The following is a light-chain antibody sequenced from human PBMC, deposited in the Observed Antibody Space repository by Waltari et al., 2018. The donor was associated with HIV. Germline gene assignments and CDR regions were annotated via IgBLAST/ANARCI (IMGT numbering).Light chain of an antibody. CDR2: WNT. CDR1: SSTIGGQY. Sequence: QSVLSQSPSISGTPGQRVSISCSGSSSTIGGQYVSWYQQVPGPTPTLLIFWNTQRPSGVSDRFSGSVSGTSASLAISGLRSEDEADYYCAVWDVSLSAQVFGGGTTLTVL. V-gene: IGLV1-47*01. J-gene: IGLJ3*02. CDR3: AVWDVSLSAQV.